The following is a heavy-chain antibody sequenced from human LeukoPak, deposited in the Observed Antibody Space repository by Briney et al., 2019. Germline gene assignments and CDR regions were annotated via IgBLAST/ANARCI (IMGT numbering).Heavy chain of an antibody. CDR3: ARAPASYAFDI. V-gene: IGHV1-2*02. CDR2: INPNSGGT. Sequence: ASVKVSRKASGYTFTAYYIHWVRQAPGQGLECMGWINPNSGGTDYTQKFQGRVTMTRDTSISTAYMELSRLRSDDTAVYYCARAPASYAFDIRGQGTLVTVSS. J-gene: IGHJ3*02. CDR1: GYTFTAYY.